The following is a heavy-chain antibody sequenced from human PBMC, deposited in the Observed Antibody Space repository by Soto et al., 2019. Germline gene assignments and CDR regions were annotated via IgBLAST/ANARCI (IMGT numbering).Heavy chain of an antibody. J-gene: IGHJ4*02. V-gene: IGHV1-24*01. Sequence: ASVRVSCKVSGYRLPELAIHWVRQAPGKGPEWMGGFDPEDGEIKFAQNFQGRVTMTEDTPTDTAYMELSSLRSEDTAIYYCAKGLQLLVNPYSFDLWGPATLATVSS. CDR1: GYRLPELA. CDR2: FDPEDGEI. CDR3: AKGLQLLVNPYSFDL. D-gene: IGHD1-1*01.